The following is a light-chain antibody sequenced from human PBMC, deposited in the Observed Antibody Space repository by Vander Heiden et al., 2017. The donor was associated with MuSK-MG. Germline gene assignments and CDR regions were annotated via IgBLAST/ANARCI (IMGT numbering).Light chain of an antibody. CDR2: DES. J-gene: IGLJ2*01. Sequence: SNVLTQPPSVSVAPGKTARSTSGGNNIGSKSVHWYQQKPGQAPVLVIEDESDRPSGIPERFSGSNSGNTENLKLSRCEAGDEADEYWQVSASSSEHSGVFGGGNKLTFL. CDR3: QVSASSSEHSGV. V-gene: IGLV3-21*04. CDR1: NIGSKS.